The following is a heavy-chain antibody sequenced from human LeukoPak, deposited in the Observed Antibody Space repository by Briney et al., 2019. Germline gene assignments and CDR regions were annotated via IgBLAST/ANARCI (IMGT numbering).Heavy chain of an antibody. CDR1: GFTFSGYS. CDR2: ITSSGSSM. D-gene: IGHD3-9*01. J-gene: IGHJ3*01. V-gene: IGHV3-21*03. Sequence: PGGSLRLSCAGSGFTFSGYSLNWVRQAPGKGLEWVSSITSSGSSMYYADSVKGRFTISGDNAESSVYLQMNSLRVDDTGLYYCTRDIDDVLTGDDAFDVWGQGTVVTVSS. CDR3: TRDIDDVLTGDDAFDV.